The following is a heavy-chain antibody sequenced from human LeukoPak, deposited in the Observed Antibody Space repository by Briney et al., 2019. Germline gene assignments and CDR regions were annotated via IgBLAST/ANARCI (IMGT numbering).Heavy chain of an antibody. CDR3: ARGGWELLVLGDYFDY. CDR1: GYTFTSYD. CDR2: MSPNSGNT. J-gene: IGHJ4*02. Sequence: ASVKVSCKASGYTFTSYDINWVRQATGQGLERMGWMSPNSGNTGYAQKFQGRVTMTRNTSISTAYMELSSLRSEDTAVYYCARGGWELLVLGDYFDYWGQGTLVTVSS. V-gene: IGHV1-8*01. D-gene: IGHD1-26*01.